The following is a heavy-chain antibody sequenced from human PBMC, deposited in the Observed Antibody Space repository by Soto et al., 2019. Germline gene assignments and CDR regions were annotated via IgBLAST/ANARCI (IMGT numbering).Heavy chain of an antibody. Sequence: GGSLRLSCAASGFTFSSYGMHWVRQAPGKGLEWVAVIWYDGSNKYYADSVKGRFTISRDNSKNTLYLQMNSLRAEDTAVYYCARVFISARKYDFWSGYYSGYFDYWGQGTLVTVSS. J-gene: IGHJ4*02. D-gene: IGHD3-3*01. CDR2: IWYDGSNK. CDR1: GFTFSSYG. V-gene: IGHV3-33*01. CDR3: ARVFISARKYDFWSGYYSGYFDY.